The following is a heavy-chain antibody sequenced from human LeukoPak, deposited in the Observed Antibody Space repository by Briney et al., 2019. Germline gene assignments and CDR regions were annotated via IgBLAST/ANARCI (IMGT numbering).Heavy chain of an antibody. CDR2: IYTSGST. Sequence: AETLSLTCTVSGGSISSYYWSWIRQPAGKGLEWIGRIYTSGSTNYNPSLKSRVTMSVDTSKNQFSLKLSSVTAADTAVYYCARGVVTIFGVGHAFDIWGQGTMVTVSS. J-gene: IGHJ3*02. D-gene: IGHD3-3*01. CDR3: ARGVVTIFGVGHAFDI. CDR1: GGSISSYY. V-gene: IGHV4-4*07.